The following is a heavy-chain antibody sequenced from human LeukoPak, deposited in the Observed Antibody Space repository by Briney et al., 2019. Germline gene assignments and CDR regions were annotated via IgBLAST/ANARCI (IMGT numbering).Heavy chain of an antibody. J-gene: IGHJ4*02. D-gene: IGHD2-2*02. CDR2: IWYDGSKT. V-gene: IGHV3-33*01. Sequence: PGVSLRLSCAAFGFPFRNYGMHWVRQAPGKGLEWVAIIWYDGSKTYYADSVKGRFTISRDNLNNTLHLQMNSLRAEDTALYFCARAPYTTGRSFYFDSWGQGTLVTVSS. CDR1: GFPFRNYG. CDR3: ARAPYTTGRSFYFDS.